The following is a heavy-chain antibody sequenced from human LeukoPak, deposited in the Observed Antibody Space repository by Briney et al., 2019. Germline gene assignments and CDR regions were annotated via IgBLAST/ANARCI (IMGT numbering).Heavy chain of an antibody. CDR1: GFTFSSYS. Sequence: PGGSLRLSCAASGFTFSSYSMNWVRQAPSKELEWVSSISSSSSYIYYADSVKGRFTISRDNAKNSLYLQMNSLRAEDTAVYYCARDSHDPCSGGSCYCDYWGQGTLVTVSS. CDR3: ARDSHDPCSGGSCYCDY. V-gene: IGHV3-21*01. CDR2: ISSSSSYI. D-gene: IGHD2-15*01. J-gene: IGHJ4*02.